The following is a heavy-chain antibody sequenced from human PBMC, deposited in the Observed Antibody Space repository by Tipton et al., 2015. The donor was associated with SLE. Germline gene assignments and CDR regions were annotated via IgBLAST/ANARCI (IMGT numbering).Heavy chain of an antibody. D-gene: IGHD3-22*01. V-gene: IGHV4-39*01. CDR3: SRLARYDPGGYYTIGLAP. CDR2: IYHTATT. Sequence: TLSLTCTVSGDSISSSNYYWGWIRQPPGKGLEWIGAIYHTATTYYNPSLKSRVTMSVDTSKNELSLKLTSVTAADTAVYFCSRLARYDPGGYYTIGLAPWGQGTRVTVSS. CDR1: GDSISSSNYY. J-gene: IGHJ5*02.